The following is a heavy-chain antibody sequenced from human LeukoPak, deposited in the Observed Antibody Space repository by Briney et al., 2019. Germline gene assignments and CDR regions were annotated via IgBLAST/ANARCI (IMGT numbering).Heavy chain of an antibody. CDR2: ISSSSSYI. CDR3: ASRIAVAGTHFDY. J-gene: IGHJ4*02. V-gene: IGHV3-21*01. CDR1: GFTFSSYN. D-gene: IGHD6-19*01. Sequence: GGSLGLSCAASGFTFSSYNMNWVRQAPGKGLEWVSSISSSSSYIYYADSVKGRFTISRDNAKNSLYLQMNSLRAEDTAVYYCASRIAVAGTHFDYWGQGTLVTVSS.